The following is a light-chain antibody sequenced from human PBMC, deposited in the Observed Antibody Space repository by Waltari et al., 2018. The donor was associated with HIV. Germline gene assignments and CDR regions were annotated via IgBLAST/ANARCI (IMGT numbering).Light chain of an antibody. CDR3: QQYDDWTV. V-gene: IGKV3-15*01. Sequence: EAVMTQSPATLSVSPGETATLSCRASHGINNNLAWYQQKPGQAPRLLIFDTSARATDIPDRFSGSGSGTEFTLTISSLQSEDFAVYYCQQYDDWTVFGGGTKVDIK. CDR2: DTS. J-gene: IGKJ4*01. CDR1: HGINNN.